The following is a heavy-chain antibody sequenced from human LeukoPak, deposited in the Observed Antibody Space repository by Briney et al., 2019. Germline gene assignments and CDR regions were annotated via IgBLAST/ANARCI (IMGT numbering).Heavy chain of an antibody. CDR2: IYPGDSDT. CDR1: GYSFTSYW. J-gene: IGHJ4*02. CDR3: ARLSYYGSGSSSFRY. Sequence: GESLKVSYKGSGYSFTSYWIGWVRQMPGKDLEWMGIIYPGDSDTRYSPSFQGQVTISADKSISTAYLQWSSLKASDTAMYYCARLSYYGSGSSSFRYWGQGTLVAVSS. D-gene: IGHD3-10*01. V-gene: IGHV5-51*01.